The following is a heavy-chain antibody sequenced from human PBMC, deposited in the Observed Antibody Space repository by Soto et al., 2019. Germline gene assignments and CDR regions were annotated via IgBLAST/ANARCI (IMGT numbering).Heavy chain of an antibody. V-gene: IGHV4-34*01. CDR2: INHSGST. D-gene: IGHD6-13*01. CDR3: GRAPSSSWFNY. J-gene: IGHJ4*02. CDR1: GGSFSGYY. Sequence: SETLSLTCAVYGGSFSGYYWSWIRQPPGKGLEWIGEINHSGSTNYNPSLKSRVTISVDTSKNQFSLKLSSVTAADTAVYYCGRAPSSSWFNYWGQGTLVTVSS.